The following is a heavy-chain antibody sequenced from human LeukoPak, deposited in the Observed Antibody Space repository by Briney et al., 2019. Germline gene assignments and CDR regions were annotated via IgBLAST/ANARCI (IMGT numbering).Heavy chain of an antibody. Sequence: PETLSLTCTISGDSISSSNYYWGWIRQPPGKGLEWIGNIYYSGRTYYNPSLKSRVTISVDTSKNDFSLKLSSVTAADTAVYYCARLYYYDSSGPPLWGQGTMVAVSS. CDR2: IYYSGRT. CDR3: ARLYYYDSSGPPL. D-gene: IGHD3-22*01. J-gene: IGHJ4*02. V-gene: IGHV4-39*02. CDR1: GDSISSSNYY.